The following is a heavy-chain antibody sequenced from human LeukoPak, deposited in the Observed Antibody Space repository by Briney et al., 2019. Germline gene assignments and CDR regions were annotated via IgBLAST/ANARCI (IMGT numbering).Heavy chain of an antibody. V-gene: IGHV1-58*02. CDR3: AAASEIVVVTADAFDI. J-gene: IGHJ3*02. D-gene: IGHD2-21*02. Sequence: ASVKVSCKASGFTLTSSAMQWVRQARGQRLEWIGWIVVGSGNTNYAQKFQERVTITRDMSTSTAYMELSSLRSEDTAVYYCAAASEIVVVTADAFDIWAKGQWSPSLQ. CDR1: GFTLTSSA. CDR2: IVVGSGNT.